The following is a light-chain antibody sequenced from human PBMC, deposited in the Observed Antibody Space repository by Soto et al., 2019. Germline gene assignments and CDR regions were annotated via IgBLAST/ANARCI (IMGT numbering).Light chain of an antibody. CDR3: QQCRNWQLT. J-gene: IGKJ4*01. CDR1: QNVYNN. V-gene: IGKV3-15*01. Sequence: EIVMTQSPATLSVSPGEGATLSCKASQNVYNNLAWYQQRPGQPPRLLIYDASTRATGISARFSGSGYGTEFTLTNSSLQSEDFAVYFCQQCRNWQLTFGGGTKVDIK. CDR2: DAS.